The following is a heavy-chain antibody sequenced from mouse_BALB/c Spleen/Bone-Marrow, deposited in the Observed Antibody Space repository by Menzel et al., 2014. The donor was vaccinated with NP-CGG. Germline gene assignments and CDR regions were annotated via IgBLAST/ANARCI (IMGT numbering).Heavy chain of an antibody. Sequence: EVQLVESGGGLVKPGGSLKLSCAASGFTFSSYTMSWVRQTPEKRLEWVATISSGGSYTYYPDSVKGRFTISRDNAKNTLYLQMSSLKSEDTAMYYCTRDLYDGSYYYAMDYWGQGTSVTV. J-gene: IGHJ4*01. V-gene: IGHV5-6-4*01. CDR1: GFTFSSYT. D-gene: IGHD2-3*01. CDR3: TRDLYDGSYYYAMDY. CDR2: ISSGGSYT.